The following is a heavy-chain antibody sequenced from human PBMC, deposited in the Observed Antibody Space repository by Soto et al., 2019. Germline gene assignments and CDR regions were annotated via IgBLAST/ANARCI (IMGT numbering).Heavy chain of an antibody. CDR3: AGGWRWGDY. CDR2: ISYDGSNK. D-gene: IGHD3-16*01. CDR1: GFTFSNYG. V-gene: IGHV3-30*03. J-gene: IGHJ4*02. Sequence: QVQVVESGGGVVQPGRSLRLSCAASGFTFSNYGMQWVRQAPGKGLEWVAVISYDGSNKYYADSVKGRFTISRDNSKNTLYLQMNSLRNEDTAVYDCAGGWRWGDYWGQGTLVTVSS.